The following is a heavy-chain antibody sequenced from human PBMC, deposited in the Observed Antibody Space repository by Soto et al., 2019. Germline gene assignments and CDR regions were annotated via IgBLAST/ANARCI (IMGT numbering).Heavy chain of an antibody. CDR3: ARDEHTFDY. D-gene: IGHD2-21*01. CDR2: ISYDGSNK. CDR1: GYTFSSYW. Sequence: GGSLRLSCAASGYTFSSYWMHWVRQAPGKGLEWVAVISYDGSNKYYADSVKGRFTISRDNSKNTLYLQMNSLRAEDTAVYYCARDEHTFDYWGQETLVTVSS. J-gene: IGHJ4*02. V-gene: IGHV3-30-3*01.